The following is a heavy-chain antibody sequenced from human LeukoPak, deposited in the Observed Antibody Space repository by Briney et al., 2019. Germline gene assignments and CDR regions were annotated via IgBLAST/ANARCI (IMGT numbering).Heavy chain of an antibody. D-gene: IGHD1-26*01. CDR1: GDSVSDYY. Sequence: SETLSLTCTVSGDSVSDYYRSWIRQAAGKGLEWIGRIYTSGNTNYNPSLKSRVTISVDKSRDQFSLKLSSVTAADTAIYYCARVLVGANYYYYYMDVWGKGTTVTVSS. V-gene: IGHV4-4*07. CDR2: IYTSGNT. J-gene: IGHJ6*03. CDR3: ARVLVGANYYYYYMDV.